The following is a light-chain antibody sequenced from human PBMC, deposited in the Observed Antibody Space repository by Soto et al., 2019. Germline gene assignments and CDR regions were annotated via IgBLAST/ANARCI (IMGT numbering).Light chain of an antibody. CDR3: STWDDSLNGVV. Sequence: QSVLTQPPSASGTPGQRVTISWSGSTSNIGSNTVNWYQQLPRTAPKLLIYSNNERPSGVPDRFSGSKSGTSASLATSGLQSEDEADYYCSTWDDSLNGVVFGGGTKLTVL. CDR1: TSNIGSNT. CDR2: SNN. J-gene: IGLJ3*02. V-gene: IGLV1-44*01.